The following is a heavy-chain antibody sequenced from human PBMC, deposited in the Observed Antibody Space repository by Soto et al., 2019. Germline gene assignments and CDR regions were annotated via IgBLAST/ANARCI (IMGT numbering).Heavy chain of an antibody. J-gene: IGHJ6*04. D-gene: IGHD3-3*01. V-gene: IGHV4-39*01. CDR3: ARLGTYYDFWSGPYYYYYYGMDV. CDR1: GGSIISSSYY. Sequence: TVSGGSIISSSYYLVWVRQPPGKGLEWIGSIYYSGSTYYNPSLKSRVTISVDTSKNQFSLKLSSVTAADTAVYYCARLGTYYDFWSGPYYYYYYGMDVWGKGPTVTVSS. CDR2: IYYSGST.